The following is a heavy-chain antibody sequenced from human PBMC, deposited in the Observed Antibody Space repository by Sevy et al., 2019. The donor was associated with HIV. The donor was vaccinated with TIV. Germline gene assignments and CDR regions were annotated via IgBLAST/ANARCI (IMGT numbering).Heavy chain of an antibody. D-gene: IGHD3-16*01. J-gene: IGHJ6*02. Sequence: ASVKVSCKASGYTFTSYDINWVRQATGHGLEWMGWMNPNSGNTGYAQKFQGRVTMTRNTSISTAYMELSSLRSEDTAVYYCAGVGPPSMGGYYYYYGMDVWGQGTTVTVSS. CDR2: MNPNSGNT. V-gene: IGHV1-8*01. CDR3: AGVGPPSMGGYYYYYGMDV. CDR1: GYTFTSYD.